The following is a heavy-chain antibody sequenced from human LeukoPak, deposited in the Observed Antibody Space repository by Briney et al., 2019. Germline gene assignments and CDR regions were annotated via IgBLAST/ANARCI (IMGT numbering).Heavy chain of an antibody. CDR3: AKSVAGKGDLLGAEPDY. CDR2: ISSSGTSR. J-gene: IGHJ4*02. V-gene: IGHV3-23*01. CDR1: GFAFGNYA. D-gene: IGHD6-19*01. Sequence: GGSVRLSCAASGFAFGNYAMTWVRQAPGKGLEWISGISSSGTSRFYADSVKGRFAVSRDNSRNTLFLQMTSLTDEDTAVYYCAKSVAGKGDLLGAEPDYWGQGTLVSVSS.